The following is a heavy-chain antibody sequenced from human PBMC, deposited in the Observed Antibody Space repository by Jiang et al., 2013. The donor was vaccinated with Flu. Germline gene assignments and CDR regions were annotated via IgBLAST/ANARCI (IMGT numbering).Heavy chain of an antibody. J-gene: IGHJ4*02. D-gene: IGHD6-6*01. CDR1: GGSVQWLL. V-gene: IGHV4-34*01. CDR2: INHSGST. Sequence: LLKPSETLSLTCAVYGGSVQWLLLELDPPAPTGRGLEWIGEINHSGSTNYNPSLKSRVTISVDTSKNQFSLKLSSVTAADTAVYYCARGPIAARPFDYWGQGTLVTVSS. CDR3: ARGPIAARPFDY.